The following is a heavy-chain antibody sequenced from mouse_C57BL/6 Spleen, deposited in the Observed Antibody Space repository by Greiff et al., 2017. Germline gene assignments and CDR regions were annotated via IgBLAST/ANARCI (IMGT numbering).Heavy chain of an antibody. CDR2: IYPGSGNT. CDR3: ARVGGSSYDWYVDV. D-gene: IGHD1-1*01. V-gene: IGHV1-76*01. Sequence: VKLQQSGAELVRPGASVKLSCKASGYTFTDYYINWVKQRPGQGLEWIARIYPGSGNTYYNEKFKGKATLTAEKSSSAAYMQLSSLTSEYSAVYFCARVGGSSYDWYVDVWGTGTTVTVSS. CDR1: GYTFTDYY. J-gene: IGHJ1*03.